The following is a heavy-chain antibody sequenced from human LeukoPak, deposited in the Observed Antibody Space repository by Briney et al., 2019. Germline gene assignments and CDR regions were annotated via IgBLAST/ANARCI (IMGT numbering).Heavy chain of an antibody. D-gene: IGHD2-21*01. CDR3: ARVDGQTIPY. V-gene: IGHV4-59*11. CDR2: IYYSGST. CDR1: GGAISSHY. Sequence: SETLSFTGTVSGGAISSHYWSWIGKRPGKGLDWFGHIYYSGSTNYTPPLKRRVTISVDASKNQFSLKVSSVTAADTAVYYCARVDGQTIPYWREGTLLSVPS. J-gene: IGHJ4*02.